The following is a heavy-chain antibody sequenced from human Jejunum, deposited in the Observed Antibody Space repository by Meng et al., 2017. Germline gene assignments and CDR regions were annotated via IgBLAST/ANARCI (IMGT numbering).Heavy chain of an antibody. D-gene: IGHD3-10*02. CDR2: TYYRSKYYN. CDR1: GDSVSSNSAA. V-gene: IGHV6-1*01. Sequence: QVTLQQSGPGRVKPSPTLSLTCAISGDSVSSNSAAWNWIRQSPSRGLEWLGRTYYRSKYYNDYALSVKSRITINPDTSKNQFSLQLNSVTPEDTAIYYCARDWGDVRGGFDFWGQGTLVTVSS. CDR3: ARDWGDVRGGFDF. J-gene: IGHJ4*02.